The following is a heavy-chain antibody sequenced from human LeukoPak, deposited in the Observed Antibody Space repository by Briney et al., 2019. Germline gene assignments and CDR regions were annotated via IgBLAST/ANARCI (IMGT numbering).Heavy chain of an antibody. J-gene: IGHJ3*02. CDR3: ARDWVAGVPFDAFDI. V-gene: IGHV3-7*03. CDR1: GFTLSSYW. CDR2: IKEDGSEK. D-gene: IGHD3-10*01. Sequence: GGSLRLYCAASGFTLSSYWMSWVGQAQGKGLDWVANIKEDGSEKYYVDSVKGRFTISRDNAKNSLYLHMNSLTAEDTAMYYCARDWVAGVPFDAFDIWGQGTMVSVSS.